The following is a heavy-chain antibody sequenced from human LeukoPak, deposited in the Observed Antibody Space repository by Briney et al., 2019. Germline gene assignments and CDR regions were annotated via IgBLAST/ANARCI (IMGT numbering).Heavy chain of an antibody. J-gene: IGHJ4*02. CDR1: GFTFSSFA. CDR2: ISGSGGST. D-gene: IGHD2-21*02. V-gene: IGHV3-23*01. Sequence: GGSLRLSCAASGFTFSSFAMSWVRQAPGKGLEWVSAISGSGGSTYYADSVKGRFTISRDNSKNTLYLQMSSLRAEDTAVYYCAKGSYCGGDCTTHYPKYYFDYWGQGTLVTVSS. CDR3: AKGSYCGGDCTTHYPKYYFDY.